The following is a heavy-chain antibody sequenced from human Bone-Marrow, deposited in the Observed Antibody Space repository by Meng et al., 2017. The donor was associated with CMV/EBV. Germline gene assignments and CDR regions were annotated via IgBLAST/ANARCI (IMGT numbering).Heavy chain of an antibody. Sequence: SETLSLTCTVSGGSISSSSYYWGWIRQPPGKGLEWIGSIYYSGSTYYNPSLKSRVTISIDTSKNQFSLKLSSVTAADTAMFYCARYRRSVHTAMKCAFDIWGQGTRVTVSS. CDR3: ARYRRSVHTAMKCAFDI. D-gene: IGHD5-18*01. CDR1: GGSISSSSYY. CDR2: IYYSGST. J-gene: IGHJ3*02. V-gene: IGHV4-39*07.